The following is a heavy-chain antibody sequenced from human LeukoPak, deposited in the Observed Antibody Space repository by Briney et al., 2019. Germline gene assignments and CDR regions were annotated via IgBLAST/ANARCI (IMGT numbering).Heavy chain of an antibody. J-gene: IGHJ4*02. CDR2: ISSSSSTI. V-gene: IGHV3-48*04. CDR1: GFTFSSYS. Sequence: GGSLRLSCAASGFTFSSYSMNWIRQAPGKGLEWVSYISSSSSTIYYADSVKGRFTISRDNAKNSLYLQMNSLRAEDTAVYYCARSITMVRGVVDYWGQGTLVTVSS. CDR3: ARSITMVRGVVDY. D-gene: IGHD3-10*01.